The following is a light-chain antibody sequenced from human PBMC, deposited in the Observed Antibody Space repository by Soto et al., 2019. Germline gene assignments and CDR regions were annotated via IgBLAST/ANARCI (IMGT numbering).Light chain of an antibody. Sequence: SLLPHPAYLSGSPGQSITLSCPGTSSDVGSYNLVSWYQQHPGKAPKLMIYEVSKRPSGVSNRFSGSKSGNTASLTISGLQAEDEADYYCCSYAGSSTYVFGTGTKVTVL. CDR2: EVS. CDR3: CSYAGSSTYV. V-gene: IGLV2-23*02. CDR1: SSDVGSYNL. J-gene: IGLJ1*01.